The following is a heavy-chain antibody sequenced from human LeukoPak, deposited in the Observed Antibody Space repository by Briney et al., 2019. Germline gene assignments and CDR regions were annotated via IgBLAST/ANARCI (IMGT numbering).Heavy chain of an antibody. J-gene: IGHJ3*02. D-gene: IGHD3-3*01. CDR2: ISGTSDTT. CDR1: GFIFKNYA. V-gene: IGHV3-23*01. CDR3: AKADATIGGAFDI. Sequence: GGSLRLSCAASGFIFKNYAMSWVRQAPGKGLEWVSIISGTSDTTRYGDSVRGRFTTSRDNPRNTLYLQMNSLRVDDTAVYYCAKADATIGGAFDIWGQGTMAIVSS.